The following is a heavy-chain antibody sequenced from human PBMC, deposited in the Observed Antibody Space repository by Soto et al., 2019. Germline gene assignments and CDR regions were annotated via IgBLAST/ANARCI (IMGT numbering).Heavy chain of an antibody. D-gene: IGHD1-26*01. CDR1: RLTFNTYG. CDR3: TKDRLPQSRSGCYNS. V-gene: IGHV3-30*18. CDR2: IAWDGSNK. Sequence: PGGSLRLSCAGSRLTFNTYGMHWVRQAPGKGLEWVALIAWDGSNKYYAENVKGQITISRDNSKSTMFLQMYSLTPEDTAVYYCTKDRLPQSRSGCYNSWGQGTLVTVPQ. J-gene: IGHJ4*02.